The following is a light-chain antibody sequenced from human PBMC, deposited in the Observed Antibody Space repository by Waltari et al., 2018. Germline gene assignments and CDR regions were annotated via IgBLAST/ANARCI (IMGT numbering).Light chain of an antibody. J-gene: IGLJ2*01. Sequence: QSALTQPASVSGSPGQSITISCTGTSSDVGNYNYVSLYQQHPGKAPKVMICEVTTRPSGVSKRFSGSTAGNTAFLTISGLQAEDVADYYCFSYTSSSSLVFGGGTKLTVL. V-gene: IGLV2-14*01. CDR1: SSDVGNYNY. CDR3: FSYTSSSSLV. CDR2: EVT.